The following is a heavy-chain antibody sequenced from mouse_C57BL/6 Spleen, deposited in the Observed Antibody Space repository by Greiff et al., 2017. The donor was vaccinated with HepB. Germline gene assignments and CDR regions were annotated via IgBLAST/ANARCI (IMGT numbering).Heavy chain of an antibody. Sequence: VQLQQSGAELVKAGASVKMSCKASGYTFTSYWMHWVKQRLGQGLEWFAETNPTNGRTYYNEKYKSKATLTVDKSSSTAYMRLSGPTFADSAVYYCSRIKKIVATYFDYWGQGTTLTVSS. CDR1: GYTFTSYW. J-gene: IGHJ2*01. V-gene: IGHV1S81*02. CDR3: SRIKKIVATYFDY. D-gene: IGHD1-1*01. CDR2: TNPTNGRT.